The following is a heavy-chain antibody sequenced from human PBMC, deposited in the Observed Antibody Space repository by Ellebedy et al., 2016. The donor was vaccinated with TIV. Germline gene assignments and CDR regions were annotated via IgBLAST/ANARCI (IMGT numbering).Heavy chain of an antibody. Sequence: GESLKISCAASGFTLRRYAMSWVRQAPGKGLEWVASTGDDTFYADSVKGRFTISRDNSKNTLFLQMILLRAEDTAVYYCAKAYGVQFDVWGQGTLITVS. CDR3: AKAYGVQFDV. D-gene: IGHD4-17*01. J-gene: IGHJ4*02. CDR2: TGDDT. CDR1: GFTLRRYA. V-gene: IGHV3-23*01.